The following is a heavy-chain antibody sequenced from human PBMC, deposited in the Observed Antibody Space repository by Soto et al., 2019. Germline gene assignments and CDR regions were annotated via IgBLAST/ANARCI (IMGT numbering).Heavy chain of an antibody. V-gene: IGHV3-13*01. Sequence: GGSLRLSCAASGFTFSSYDMHWVRQATGKGLEWVSAIGTAGDTYYPGSVKGRFTISRENAKNSLYLQMNSLRAGDTAVYYCARALGYCSSTSCYAFDYWGQGTLVTVSS. D-gene: IGHD2-2*01. CDR1: GFTFSSYD. CDR2: IGTAGDT. CDR3: ARALGYCSSTSCYAFDY. J-gene: IGHJ4*02.